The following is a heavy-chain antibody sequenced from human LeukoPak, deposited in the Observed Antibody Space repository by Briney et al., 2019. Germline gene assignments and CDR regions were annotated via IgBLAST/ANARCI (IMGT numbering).Heavy chain of an antibody. CDR3: AKDGPYYSRTSCHRGFDP. CDR2: ISGSGGST. D-gene: IGHD2-2*02. CDR1: GFTFSSYA. V-gene: IGHV3-23*01. Sequence: GGSLRLSCAASGFTFSSYAMSWVRQAPGKGLEWVSAISGSGGSTYYADSVKGRFTISRDNSKNTLYLQMNSLRAEDTAVYYCAKDGPYYSRTSCHRGFDPWGQGTLVTVSS. J-gene: IGHJ5*02.